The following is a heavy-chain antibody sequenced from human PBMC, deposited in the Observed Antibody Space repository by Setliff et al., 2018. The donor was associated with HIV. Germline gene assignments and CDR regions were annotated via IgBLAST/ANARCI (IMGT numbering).Heavy chain of an antibody. J-gene: IGHJ4*02. Sequence: PSETLSLTCTVAGGSISSSSYYWGWISQPPGKGLEWIGSIYYSGSTHYNPSLKSRVTIAVDTSKNQFALKLSSVTAADTAVYYCANSPYYDDSSGYSYFDYWGQGTLVTVSS. V-gene: IGHV4-39*06. D-gene: IGHD3-22*01. CDR3: ANSPYYDDSSGYSYFDY. CDR2: IYYSGST. CDR1: GGSISSSSYY.